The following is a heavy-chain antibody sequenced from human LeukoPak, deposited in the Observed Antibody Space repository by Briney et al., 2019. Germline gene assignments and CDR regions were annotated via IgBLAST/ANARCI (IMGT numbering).Heavy chain of an antibody. D-gene: IGHD2-15*01. Sequence: SQTLSLTCTVSGASIRSGDYYWSWIRQPPGKGLEWIGYIYDSGSTYHNPSLKSRITISVDTSENRFSLELSSVTATDTAVYYCARDCSGGSCYGAFDIWGQGTMVTVSS. CDR3: ARDCSGGSCYGAFDI. J-gene: IGHJ3*02. V-gene: IGHV4-30-4*01. CDR1: GASIRSGDYY. CDR2: IYDSGST.